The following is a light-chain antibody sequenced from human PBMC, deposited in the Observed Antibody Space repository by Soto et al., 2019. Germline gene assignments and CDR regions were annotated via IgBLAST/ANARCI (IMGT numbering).Light chain of an antibody. Sequence: DIQMPKSPSTLSASVGDSATITCRASQSISISLNWYQLKPGKAPNLLMYGASYLKSGVPTRFSGSGSGTDFTLTIRSLQPEDFATYYCQQTYTSPEITVGEGTRLAIK. J-gene: IGKJ5*01. CDR2: GAS. CDR1: QSISIS. CDR3: QQTYTSPEIT. V-gene: IGKV1-39*01.